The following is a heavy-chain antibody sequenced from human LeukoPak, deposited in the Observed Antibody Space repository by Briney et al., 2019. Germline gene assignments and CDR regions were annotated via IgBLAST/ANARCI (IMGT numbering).Heavy chain of an antibody. J-gene: IGHJ4*02. Sequence: GGSLRLSCAGSGFTFSSYAMSWVRQAPGKGLEWVSSISDSGGNTYYADSVQGRFTMSRDNSKNTVFLQMNSLRAEDTAIYYCAIGLNVPDSWGQGTLVTVSS. D-gene: IGHD3/OR15-3a*01. CDR3: AIGLNVPDS. V-gene: IGHV3-23*01. CDR2: ISDSGGNT. CDR1: GFTFSSYA.